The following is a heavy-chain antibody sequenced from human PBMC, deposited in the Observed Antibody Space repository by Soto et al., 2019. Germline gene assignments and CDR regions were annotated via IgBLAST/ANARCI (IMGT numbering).Heavy chain of an antibody. V-gene: IGHV3-23*01. CDR1: GFIFRSYA. D-gene: IGHD3-3*01. J-gene: IGHJ5*01. CDR3: ATAGDGGVRGYYTFNWFDS. Sequence: EVQRLESGGGLVQPGGSLRRSGAASGFIFRSYALNWVRQAPGTGLERVSGISGSGYSTYYADAVKGRFTISRDNSKKTLFLQMNSLRDDDGAVYYCATAGDGGVRGYYTFNWFDSWVQGLLVTFSS. CDR2: ISGSGYST.